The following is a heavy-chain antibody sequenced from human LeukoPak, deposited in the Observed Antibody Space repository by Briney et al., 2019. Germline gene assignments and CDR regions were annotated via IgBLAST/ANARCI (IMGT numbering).Heavy chain of an antibody. CDR3: ARLARLTGYLY. Sequence: GGSLRLSCAASGFTFSSYSMNWVRQAPGKGLEWVSSIRSSSSYIYYADSVKGRFTISRDNAKNSLYLQMNSLRAEDTAVYYCARLARLTGYLYWGQGTLVTVSS. V-gene: IGHV3-21*01. CDR2: IRSSSSYI. CDR1: GFTFSSYS. J-gene: IGHJ4*02. D-gene: IGHD3-9*01.